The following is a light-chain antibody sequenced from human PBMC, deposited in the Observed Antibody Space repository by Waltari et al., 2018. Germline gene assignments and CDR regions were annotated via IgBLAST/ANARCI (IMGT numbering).Light chain of an antibody. CDR2: SNN. Sequence: QSVLTQPPSASGTPGQRVTISCSGSSSNIGSXTVNWYQQLPGTAPKLLIYSNNQRPSGVPDRFSGSKSGTSASLAISGLQSEDEADYYCAAWDDSLNGWVFGGGTKLTVL. CDR1: SSNIGSXT. V-gene: IGLV1-44*01. J-gene: IGLJ3*02. CDR3: AAWDDSLNGWV.